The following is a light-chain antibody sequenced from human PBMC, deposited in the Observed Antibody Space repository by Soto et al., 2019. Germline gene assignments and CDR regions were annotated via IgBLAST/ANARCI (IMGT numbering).Light chain of an antibody. V-gene: IGKV1-33*01. CDR3: QQYDNLPVS. J-gene: IGKJ2*01. CDR2: DAS. CDR1: QDISNY. Sequence: EIQMTQSPSSLSASVGDRVTITCQASQDISNYLNWYQQKPGKAPKLLIYDASNLETGVPSRFSGSGSGTDFTFTSRSLQPEDIATYYCQQYDNLPVSFGQGTKLEIK.